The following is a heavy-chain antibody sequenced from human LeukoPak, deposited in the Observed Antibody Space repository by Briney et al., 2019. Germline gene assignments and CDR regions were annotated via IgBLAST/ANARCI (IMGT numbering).Heavy chain of an antibody. CDR3: ARGPSKGLDF. CDR2: INPNSGDT. Sequence: ASVKVSCKASVYTFTGYYMHWVRQAPGQGREWMGWINPNSGDTNYAQKFQGRVTMTRDTSTSTAYMELTNLRSDGTAVYYCARGPSKGLDFWGQGTLVTVSS. CDR1: VYTFTGYY. J-gene: IGHJ4*02. V-gene: IGHV1-2*02.